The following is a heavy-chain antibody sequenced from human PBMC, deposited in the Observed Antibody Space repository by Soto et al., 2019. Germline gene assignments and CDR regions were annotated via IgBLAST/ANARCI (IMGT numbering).Heavy chain of an antibody. CDR3: ARGITGDYYYYGMDV. J-gene: IGHJ6*02. CDR1: GGSISSYY. Sequence: SETLSLTCTVSGGSISSYYWSWIRQPPGKGLEWIGYIYYSGSTNYNPSLKSRVTISVDTSKNQFSLKLSSVTAADTAVYYCARGITGDYYYYGMDVWGQGTTVTVSS. D-gene: IGHD7-27*01. CDR2: IYYSGST. V-gene: IGHV4-59*01.